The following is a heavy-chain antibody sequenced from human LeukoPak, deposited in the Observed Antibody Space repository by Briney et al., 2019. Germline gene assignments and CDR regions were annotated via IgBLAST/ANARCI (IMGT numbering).Heavy chain of an antibody. J-gene: IGHJ4*02. CDR2: ISSSGSYI. CDR1: GFTLSNYW. V-gene: IGHV3-21*06. Sequence: GGSLRLSCAASGFTLSNYWMHWVRQAPGKGLVWVSSISSSGSYIYYTDSVKGRFTISRDNAKNSLDLQMNSLRVEDTAVYYCARLQWLQTGRDFLDYWGQGTLVTVSS. CDR3: ARLQWLQTGRDFLDY. D-gene: IGHD6-19*01.